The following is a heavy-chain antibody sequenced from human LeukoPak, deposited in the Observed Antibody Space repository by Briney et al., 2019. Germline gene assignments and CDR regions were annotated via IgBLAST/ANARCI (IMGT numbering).Heavy chain of an antibody. CDR3: ARVGITMVRGVGYGMDV. CDR2: MYYSGST. V-gene: IGHV4-39*07. J-gene: IGHJ6*02. D-gene: IGHD3-10*01. Sequence: SETLSLTCTVSGGSISSSSYYWGWIRQPPGKGLEWIGSMYYSGSTYYNSSLKSRVTISVDTSKNQFSLKLSSVTAADTAVYYCARVGITMVRGVGYGMDVWGQGTTVTVSS. CDR1: GGSISSSSYY.